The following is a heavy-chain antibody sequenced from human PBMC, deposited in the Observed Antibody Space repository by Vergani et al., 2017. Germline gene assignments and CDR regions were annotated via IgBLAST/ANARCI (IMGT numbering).Heavy chain of an antibody. CDR2: LCPSGST. V-gene: IGHV4-59*10. D-gene: IGHD7-27*01. CDR1: GGSFSGYY. CDR3: ATGAGPFDI. J-gene: IGHJ4*02. Sequence: QVQLQQWGAGLLKPSETLSLTCAVYGGSFSGYYWSWLRQPAGKGLEWIGRLCPSGSTNYKPSLKSRVTMSIDTSKNQFSLKLTSVTAADTAVYYCATGAGPFDIWGQGTLVTVSS.